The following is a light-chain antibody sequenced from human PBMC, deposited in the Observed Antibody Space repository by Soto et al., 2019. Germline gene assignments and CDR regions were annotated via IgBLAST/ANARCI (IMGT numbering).Light chain of an antibody. CDR1: QSVSNY. J-gene: IGKJ1*01. Sequence: EIVLTQSPGTLSLSPGERATLSCRASQSVSNYLAWYQQKPGQAPRLLIYGASRRATVIPYRFSGSGSGTDFTLTISRLEPEDFAVYYCQQYGGSPQTFGQGTNVEIK. CDR2: GAS. CDR3: QQYGGSPQT. V-gene: IGKV3-20*01.